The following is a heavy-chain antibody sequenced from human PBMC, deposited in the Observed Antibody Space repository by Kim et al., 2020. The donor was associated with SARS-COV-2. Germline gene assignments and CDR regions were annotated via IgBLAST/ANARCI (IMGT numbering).Heavy chain of an antibody. J-gene: IGHJ4*02. CDR2: T. D-gene: IGHD1-26*01. V-gene: IGHV1-46*01. CDR3: ARELGGTCYFDY. Sequence: TDFGQKFQGRVTVTRDTATNTVYMELSGLTSEDTAVYYCARELGGTCYFDYWGQGTLVTVSS.